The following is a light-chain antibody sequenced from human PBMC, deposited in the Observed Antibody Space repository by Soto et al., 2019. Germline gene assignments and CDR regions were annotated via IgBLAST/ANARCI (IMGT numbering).Light chain of an antibody. CDR1: QSVYSS. CDR2: RAS. J-gene: IGKJ4*01. Sequence: EIVLTQSPGTLSLSPGERATLSCRASQSVYSSLAWYQQKPGQTPKVLIYRASSRATGIPDRFSGSGSGTDFTLTISRLEPEDFAVYYCQEYGSSPLTFGGGTKVDIK. V-gene: IGKV3-20*01. CDR3: QEYGSSPLT.